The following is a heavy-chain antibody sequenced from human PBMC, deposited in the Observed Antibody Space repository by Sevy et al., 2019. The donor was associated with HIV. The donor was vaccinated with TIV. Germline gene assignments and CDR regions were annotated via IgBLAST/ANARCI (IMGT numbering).Heavy chain of an antibody. Sequence: GGSLRLSCAASGFTFSSYRMHWVRQAPGKGLEWVAVIWYDGSNKYYADSVKGRFTISRDNSKNTLYLKMNSLRAEDTAVYYCARSFITMVRGVSRGSYYFDYWGQGTLVTVSS. CDR1: GFTFSSYR. V-gene: IGHV3-33*01. CDR2: IWYDGSNK. J-gene: IGHJ4*02. CDR3: ARSFITMVRGVSRGSYYFDY. D-gene: IGHD3-10*01.